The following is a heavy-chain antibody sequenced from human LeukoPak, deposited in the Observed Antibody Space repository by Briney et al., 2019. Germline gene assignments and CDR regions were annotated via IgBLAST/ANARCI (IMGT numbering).Heavy chain of an antibody. CDR2: IKQDGSDK. D-gene: IGHD6-13*01. J-gene: IGHJ5*02. CDR1: GVSISNYW. Sequence: YPGGSLRLSCITSGVSISNYWMAWVRQAPGKGLEWVAQIKQDGSDKYYVDSVKGRFTISRDNTKNSLSPQMTSLRVEDTALYYCAKIAAAVPDQWGQGTLVTVSS. CDR3: AKIAAAVPDQ. V-gene: IGHV3-7*01.